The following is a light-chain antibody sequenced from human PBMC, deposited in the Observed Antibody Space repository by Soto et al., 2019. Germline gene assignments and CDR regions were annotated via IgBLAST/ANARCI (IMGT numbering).Light chain of an antibody. Sequence: DTVLTQSPGTLSLSPGETATLTCSASHSVSSSYLAWYQQKPGQAPRLLIYGASSRATGIPDRFSGSGSGTDFTLTISRLEPEDFAVYYCQEYDGAPPITFGPGTKVDIK. CDR3: QEYDGAPPIT. J-gene: IGKJ3*01. V-gene: IGKV3-20*01. CDR1: HSVSSSY. CDR2: GAS.